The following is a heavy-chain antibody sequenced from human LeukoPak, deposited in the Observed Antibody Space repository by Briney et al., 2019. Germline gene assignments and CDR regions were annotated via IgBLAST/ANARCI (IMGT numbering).Heavy chain of an antibody. Sequence: PGKSLRLSCAASGFTFSSYAMHWVRQAPGKGLEWVAVLSYDGSNTYHADSVKGRFTISRDNSKNTLYLQMNSLRPGDTAVYYCARVPGIAATAYYYYAMDVWGQGTTVTVSS. J-gene: IGHJ6*02. V-gene: IGHV3-30-3*01. CDR1: GFTFSSYA. D-gene: IGHD6-13*01. CDR3: ARVPGIAATAYYYYAMDV. CDR2: LSYDGSNT.